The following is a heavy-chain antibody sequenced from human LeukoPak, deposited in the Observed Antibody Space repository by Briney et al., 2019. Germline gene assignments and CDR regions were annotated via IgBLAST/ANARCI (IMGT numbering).Heavy chain of an antibody. CDR2: IGGSGGST. D-gene: IGHD2-8*02. Sequence: GGSLRLSCAASGFTFSSYGMSWVRQAPGKGLEWVSAIGGSGGSTYYADSVKGRFTISRDNSKNTLCLQMNSLRAEDTAVYYCAKVSSGGHTGYWGQGTLVTVSS. CDR1: GFTFSSYG. CDR3: AKVSSGGHTGY. J-gene: IGHJ4*02. V-gene: IGHV3-23*01.